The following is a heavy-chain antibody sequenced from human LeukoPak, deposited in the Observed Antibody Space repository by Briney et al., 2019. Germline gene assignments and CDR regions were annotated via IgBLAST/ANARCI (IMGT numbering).Heavy chain of an antibody. V-gene: IGHV5-51*01. Sequence: GESLKISCKGSGYSFTSYWIGWVRQMPGKGQEWMGIIYPGDSDTRYSPSFQGQVTISADKSISTAYLQWSSLKASDTAMYYCARLAGYCSSASCYGSLGYWGQGTLVTVSS. CDR1: GYSFTSYW. J-gene: IGHJ4*02. D-gene: IGHD2-2*01. CDR3: ARLAGYCSSASCYGSLGY. CDR2: IYPGDSDT.